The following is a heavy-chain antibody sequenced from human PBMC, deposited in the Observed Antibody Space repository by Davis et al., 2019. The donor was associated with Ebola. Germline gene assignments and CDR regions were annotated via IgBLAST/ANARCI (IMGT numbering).Heavy chain of an antibody. CDR2: IWYDGSNK. CDR1: GFTFSSYG. D-gene: IGHD6-6*01. J-gene: IGHJ5*02. Sequence: PGGSLRLSCAASGFTFSSYGMHWVRQAPGKGLEWVAVIWYDGSNKYYADSVKGRFTISRDNAKNTLYLQMNSLRAEDTAVYYCARAVHGPYSSSDNWFDPWGQGTLVTVSS. CDR3: ARAVHGPYSSSDNWFDP. V-gene: IGHV3-33*01.